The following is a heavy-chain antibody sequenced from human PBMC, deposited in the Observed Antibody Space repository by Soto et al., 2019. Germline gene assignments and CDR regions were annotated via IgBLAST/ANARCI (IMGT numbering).Heavy chain of an antibody. CDR1: GGTFSSYT. Sequence: ASVKVSCKASGGTFSSYTISWVRQAPGQGLEWMGWINAGNGNTKYSQKFQGRVTITRDTSASTAYMELSSLRSEDTAVYYCARGNSGYDFYGMDVWGQGTTVTVSS. CDR3: ARGNSGYDFYGMDV. CDR2: INAGNGNT. D-gene: IGHD5-12*01. J-gene: IGHJ6*02. V-gene: IGHV1-3*01.